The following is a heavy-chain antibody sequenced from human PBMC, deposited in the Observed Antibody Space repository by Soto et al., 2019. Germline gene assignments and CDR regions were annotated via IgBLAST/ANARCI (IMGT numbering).Heavy chain of an antibody. CDR1: GNTFSKYA. CDR3: ARDSHDYIWGSYRNGMDV. Sequence: QVQLVQSGAEVKKPGSSVKVSCKASGNTFSKYAISWVRQAPGQGLEWMGGLIPILGTAKYAQKFQGRVTITADESKRKAYMELSSVRFEDTAVYYCARDSHDYIWGSYRNGMDVWGQGTTVSVSS. D-gene: IGHD3-16*02. J-gene: IGHJ6*02. V-gene: IGHV1-69*01. CDR2: LIPILGTA.